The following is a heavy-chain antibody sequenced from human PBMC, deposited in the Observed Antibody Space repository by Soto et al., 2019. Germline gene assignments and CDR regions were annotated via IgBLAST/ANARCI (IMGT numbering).Heavy chain of an antibody. CDR3: ARDQATVTGYGMDV. Sequence: GVSLRLSCAASGFTFSSYGMHWVRQAPGKGLEWVAVIWYDGSNKYYADSVKGRFTISRDNSKNTLYLQMNSLRAEDTAVYYCARDQATVTGYGMDVWGQGTTVTVYS. V-gene: IGHV3-33*01. CDR2: IWYDGSNK. J-gene: IGHJ6*02. CDR1: GFTFSSYG. D-gene: IGHD4-17*01.